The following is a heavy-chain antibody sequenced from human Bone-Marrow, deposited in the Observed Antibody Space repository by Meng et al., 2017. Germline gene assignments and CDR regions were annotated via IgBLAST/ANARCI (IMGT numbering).Heavy chain of an antibody. Sequence: ASVKVSCKASGYTFTSYDINWVRHATGQGLEWMGWMNPNSGNTGYAQKFQGRVTMTRDTSISTAYMELSRLRSDDTAVYYCARDAANIIFHDYYYYGMDVWGQGTMVTVSS. V-gene: IGHV1-8*01. D-gene: IGHD1/OR15-1a*01. CDR1: GYTFTSYD. J-gene: IGHJ6*02. CDR2: MNPNSGNT. CDR3: ARDAANIIFHDYYYYGMDV.